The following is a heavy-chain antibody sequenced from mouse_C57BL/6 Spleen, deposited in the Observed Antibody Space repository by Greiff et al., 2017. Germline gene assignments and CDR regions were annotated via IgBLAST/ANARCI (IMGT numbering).Heavy chain of an antibody. CDR3: ASAGSSGWYFDV. CDR2: ISYDGSN. CDR1: GYSITSGYY. Sequence: ESGPGLVKPSQSLSLTCSVTGYSITSGYYWNWIRQFPGNKLEWMGYISYDGSNNYNPSLKNRISITRDTSKNQFFLKLNSVTTEDTATYYCASAGSSGWYFDVWGTGTTVTVSS. J-gene: IGHJ1*03. V-gene: IGHV3-6*01. D-gene: IGHD1-1*01.